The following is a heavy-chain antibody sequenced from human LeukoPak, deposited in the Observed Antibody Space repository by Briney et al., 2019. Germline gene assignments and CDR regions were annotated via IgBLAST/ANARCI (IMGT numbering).Heavy chain of an antibody. V-gene: IGHV3-21*01. Sequence: GGSLRLSCAASGFTLSNAWMNRVRQAPGKGLEWVSSISSSTSYIYYADSVKGRFTISRDNAKNSLYLQMNSLRVEDTAVYYCARARWLQGDFDYWGQGTLVTVSS. J-gene: IGHJ4*02. CDR3: ARARWLQGDFDY. D-gene: IGHD5-24*01. CDR1: GFTLSNAW. CDR2: ISSSTSYI.